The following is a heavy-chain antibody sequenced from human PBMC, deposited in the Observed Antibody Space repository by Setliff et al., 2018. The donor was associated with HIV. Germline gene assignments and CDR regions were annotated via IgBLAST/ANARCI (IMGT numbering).Heavy chain of an antibody. CDR3: ARVGSGYRGYDY. V-gene: IGHV3-7*01. D-gene: IGHD3-22*01. CDR2: INQDGSEE. CDR1: GFTFNNYW. J-gene: IGHJ4*02. Sequence: SCAVSGFTFNNYWINWVRQAPGKGLEWVANINQDGSEEYYVDSVKGRFTISRDNAKNSLYLQMNSLRAEDTAVYYCARVGSGYRGYDYWGQGTLVTVS.